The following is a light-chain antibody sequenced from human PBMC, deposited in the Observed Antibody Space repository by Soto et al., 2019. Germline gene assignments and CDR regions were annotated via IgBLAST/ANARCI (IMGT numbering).Light chain of an antibody. Sequence: DLTKPASVSGLPGQSITISCTRTSSDVGGYNYVSWYQQHPGKAPKLMIFDVSNRPSGVSNRFSGSKSGNTASLTISGLQAEDEADYYCSSYTSSSTLEFVFGTGTKVTVL. CDR2: DVS. V-gene: IGLV2-14*01. J-gene: IGLJ1*01. CDR3: SSYTSSSTLEFV. CDR1: SSDVGGYNY.